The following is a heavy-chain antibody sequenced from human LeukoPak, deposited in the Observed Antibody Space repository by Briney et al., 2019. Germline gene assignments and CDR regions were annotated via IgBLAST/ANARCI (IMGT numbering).Heavy chain of an antibody. CDR3: ARGRRYGKYFDY. Sequence: PSETLSLTCAVYGGSFSGYYWSWIRQPPGKGLEWIGEINHSGSTNYNPSLKSRVTISVDTSKNQFSLKLSSVTAADTAVYYCARGRRYGKYFDYWGQGTLVNVSS. J-gene: IGHJ4*02. CDR2: INHSGST. V-gene: IGHV4-34*01. D-gene: IGHD5-18*01. CDR1: GGSFSGYY.